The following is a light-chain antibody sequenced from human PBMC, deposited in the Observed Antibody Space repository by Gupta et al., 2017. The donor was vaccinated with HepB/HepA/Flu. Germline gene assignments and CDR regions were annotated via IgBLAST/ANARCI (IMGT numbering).Light chain of an antibody. Sequence: ELVMTQSPATLSVSPGERATLSCRASQSVSSNLAWYQQKPGQAPRLLIYGASTRATGIPARFRGSGSGTEFTLTISSLQSEDFAVYYCQQYNNGPPLTFGGGTKVEIK. V-gene: IGKV3-15*01. J-gene: IGKJ4*01. CDR2: GAS. CDR1: QSVSSN. CDR3: QQYNNGPPLT.